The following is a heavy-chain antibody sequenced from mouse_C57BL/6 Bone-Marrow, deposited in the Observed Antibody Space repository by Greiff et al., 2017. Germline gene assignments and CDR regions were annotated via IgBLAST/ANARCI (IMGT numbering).Heavy chain of an antibody. Sequence: QVQLQQSGAELVMPGASVKLSCKASGYTFTSYWMHWVKQRPGQGLEWIGEIDPSDSYTNYNQKFKGKSTLTVDKSSSTAYMQLSSLTSEDSAVYYCARDYSNYVDWYFDVWGTGTTVTVSS. J-gene: IGHJ1*03. CDR1: GYTFTSYW. CDR3: ARDYSNYVDWYFDV. CDR2: IDPSDSYT. D-gene: IGHD2-5*01. V-gene: IGHV1-69*01.